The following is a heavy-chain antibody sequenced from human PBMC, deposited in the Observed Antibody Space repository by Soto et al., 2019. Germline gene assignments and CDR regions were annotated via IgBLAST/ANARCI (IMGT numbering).Heavy chain of an antibody. CDR3: ARHRPAALLYYYYGMDV. D-gene: IGHD6-13*01. V-gene: IGHV3-30-3*01. CDR2: ISYDGSNK. J-gene: IGHJ6*02. CDR1: GFTFSSYA. Sequence: GGSLRLSCAASGFTFSSYAMHWVRQAPGKGLEWVAVISYDGSNKYYADSVKGRFTISKDNSNNQLYLQMNSLRAEDTAVYYCARHRPAALLYYYYGMDVWGQGTTITVSS.